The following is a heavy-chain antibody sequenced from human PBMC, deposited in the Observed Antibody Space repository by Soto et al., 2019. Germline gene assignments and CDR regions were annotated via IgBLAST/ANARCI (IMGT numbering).Heavy chain of an antibody. CDR2: IYYSGST. CDR1: GGSISSGGYY. Sequence: QVQLQESGPGLVKPSQTLSLTCTVSGGSISSGGYYWSWIRQHPGKGLEWIGYIYYSGSTYYNPSRKTAVPISVDTSKNQLSLKLSSVTAAVTAVYYCAGIYSGSPGGTLRYWGQGTLVTVSS. CDR3: AGIYSGSPGGTLRY. J-gene: IGHJ4*02. D-gene: IGHD1-26*01. V-gene: IGHV4-31*01.